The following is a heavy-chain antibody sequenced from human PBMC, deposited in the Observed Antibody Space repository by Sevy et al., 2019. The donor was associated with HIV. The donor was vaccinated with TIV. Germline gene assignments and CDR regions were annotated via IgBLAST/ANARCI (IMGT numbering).Heavy chain of an antibody. V-gene: IGHV3-30-3*01. CDR1: GFTFSSYA. Sequence: GGSLRLPCAASGFTFSSYAMHWVRQAPGKGLEWVAVISYDGSNKYYADSVKGRFTISRDNSKNTLYLQMNSLRAEDTAVYYCARESAIVRLLDAFDIWGQGTIVTVSS. J-gene: IGHJ3*02. CDR2: ISYDGSNK. CDR3: ARESAIVRLLDAFDI. D-gene: IGHD4-17*01.